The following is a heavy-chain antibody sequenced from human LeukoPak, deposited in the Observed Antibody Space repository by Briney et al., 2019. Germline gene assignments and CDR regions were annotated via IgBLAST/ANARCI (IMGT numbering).Heavy chain of an antibody. CDR3: VRLGVVGLDQNWFDP. CDR2: IYYSGST. Sequence: SETLSLTCTVSGGSISSSSYYWGWIRQPPGKGLEWIGSIYYSGSTYYNPSLKSRVTISVDTSKNQFSLKLSSVTAADTAVYYCVRLGVVGLDQNWFDPWGQGTLVTVSS. V-gene: IGHV4-39*07. J-gene: IGHJ5*02. CDR1: GGSISSSSYY. D-gene: IGHD2-2*01.